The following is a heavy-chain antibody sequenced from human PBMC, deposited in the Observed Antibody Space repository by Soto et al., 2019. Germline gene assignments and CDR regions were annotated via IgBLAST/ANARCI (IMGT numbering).Heavy chain of an antibody. CDR1: GFTFSNYG. CDR3: ARVSFLAQQFRYH. Sequence: QVQLVESGGGVVQPGGSLRLSCAASGFTFSNYGMHWVRQAPGKGLEWVTTISSDGNDKYYAGSVKGRFTISRDNSENTLDVQMNGLRAEDTTGYYGARVSFLAQQFRYHWGQGTLVTVPS. J-gene: IGHJ5*02. D-gene: IGHD2-15*01. V-gene: IGHV3-30*03. CDR2: ISSDGNDK.